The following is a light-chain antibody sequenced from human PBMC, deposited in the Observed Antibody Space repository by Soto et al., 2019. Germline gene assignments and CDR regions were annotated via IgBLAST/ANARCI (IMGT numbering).Light chain of an antibody. CDR2: EVN. CDR3: SSYAGSSNV. CDR1: SSDVGGYNY. Sequence: QSALAQPPYASGSPGQSVAISCTGTSSDVGGYNYVSWYQQHPGKAPKLMIYEVNKRPSGVPDRFSGSKSGNTASLTVSGLQAEDEADYYCSSYAGSSNVFGTGTKATVL. J-gene: IGLJ1*01. V-gene: IGLV2-8*01.